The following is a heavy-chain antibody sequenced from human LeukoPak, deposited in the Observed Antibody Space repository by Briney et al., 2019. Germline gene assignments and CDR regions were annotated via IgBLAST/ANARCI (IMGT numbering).Heavy chain of an antibody. D-gene: IGHD4-23*01. CDR3: ANQNRYGGPFDY. J-gene: IGHJ4*02. Sequence: GGSLRLSCAASGFTFSSYSMNWVRQAPGKGLEWVSAISGSGGSTYYADSVKGRFTISRDNSKNTLYLQMNSLGAEDTAVYYCANQNRYGGPFDYWGQGTLVTVSS. V-gene: IGHV3-23*01. CDR2: ISGSGGST. CDR1: GFTFSSYS.